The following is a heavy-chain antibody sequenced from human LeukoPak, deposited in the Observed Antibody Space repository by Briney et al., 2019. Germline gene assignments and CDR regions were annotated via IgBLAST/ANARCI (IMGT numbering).Heavy chain of an antibody. D-gene: IGHD3-10*01. J-gene: IGHJ4*02. V-gene: IGHV4-61*02. CDR1: GGSISSSSYY. Sequence: SETLSLTCTVSGGSISSSSYYWSWIRQPAGKGLEWIGRIYTSGSTNYNPSLKSRVTISVDTSKNQFSLKLSSVTAADTAVYYCARGERNYYGSGSYHLLLDYWGQGTLVTVSS. CDR3: ARGERNYYGSGSYHLLLDY. CDR2: IYTSGST.